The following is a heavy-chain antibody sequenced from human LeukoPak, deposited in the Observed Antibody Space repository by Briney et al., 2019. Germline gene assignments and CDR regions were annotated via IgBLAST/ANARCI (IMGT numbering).Heavy chain of an antibody. V-gene: IGHV4-30-2*01. Sequence: SQTLSLTCAVSGGSISSGGYSWSWIRQPPGKGLEWIGYIYYSGSTYYNPSLKSRVTISVDRSKNQFSLKLSSVTAADTAVYYCASGAGAFDIWGQGTMVTVSS. CDR2: IYYSGST. D-gene: IGHD3-10*01. J-gene: IGHJ3*02. CDR3: ASGAGAFDI. CDR1: GGSISSGGYS.